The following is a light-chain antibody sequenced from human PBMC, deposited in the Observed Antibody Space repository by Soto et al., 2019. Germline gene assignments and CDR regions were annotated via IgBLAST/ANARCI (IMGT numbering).Light chain of an antibody. V-gene: IGLV2-14*03. CDR1: SSDVGGYNY. J-gene: IGLJ2*01. CDR2: DVI. Sequence: QSVLTQPASVSGSPGQSITISCTGTSSDVGGYNYVSWYQQHPGKAPKLMIYDVINRPSGVSNRFSGSKSGNSASLTISGLQAEDEADYYCSSYTSSSTYVVFGGGTKLTAL. CDR3: SSYTSSSTYVV.